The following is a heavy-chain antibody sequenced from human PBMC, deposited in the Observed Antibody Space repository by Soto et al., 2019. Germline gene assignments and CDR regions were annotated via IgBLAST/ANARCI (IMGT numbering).Heavy chain of an antibody. V-gene: IGHV3-23*01. J-gene: IGHJ4*02. D-gene: IGHD6-19*01. Sequence: GGSLRLSCAASGFTFSSYAMSWVRQAPGKGLEWVSAISGSGGSTYYADSVKGRFTISRDNSKNTLYLQMNSLRAEDRAVYSCAKDRSPPYSSGWYCFDYWGQGTLVTVSS. CDR2: ISGSGGST. CDR1: GFTFSSYA. CDR3: AKDRSPPYSSGWYCFDY.